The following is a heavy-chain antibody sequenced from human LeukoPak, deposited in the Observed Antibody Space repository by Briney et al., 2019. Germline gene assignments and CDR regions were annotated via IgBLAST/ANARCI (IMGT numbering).Heavy chain of an antibody. V-gene: IGHV4-34*01. Sequence: SETLSLTCAVYGGSFSGYYWSWIRQPPGKGLEWIGEINHSGSTNYNPSLKSRVTISVDTSKNQFSLKLSSVTAADTAVYYCARGVRSSSWYRQDYYYYGMDVWGQGTTVTVSS. D-gene: IGHD6-13*01. CDR3: ARGVRSSSWYRQDYYYYGMDV. CDR1: GGSFSGYY. CDR2: INHSGST. J-gene: IGHJ6*02.